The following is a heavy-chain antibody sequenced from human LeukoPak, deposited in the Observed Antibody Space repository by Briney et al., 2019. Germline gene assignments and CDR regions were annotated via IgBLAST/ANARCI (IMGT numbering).Heavy chain of an antibody. V-gene: IGHV1-2*04. CDR1: GYTFTGYY. D-gene: IGHD6-13*01. Sequence: GASVKISCKASGYTFTGYYMHWVRQAPGQGLEWMGWINPNTGGTKYAQKFRDWVTMTRDTSINTAHLEIRGLKSDDTAVYFCARHKPWSAAGPYSYYGWDVWGQGTTVTVSS. J-gene: IGHJ6*02. CDR2: INPNTGGT. CDR3: ARHKPWSAAGPYSYYGWDV.